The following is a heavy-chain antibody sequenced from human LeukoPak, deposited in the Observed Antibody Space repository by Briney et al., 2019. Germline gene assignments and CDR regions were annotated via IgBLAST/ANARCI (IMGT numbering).Heavy chain of an antibody. D-gene: IGHD3-10*01. CDR2: IKQDGSEK. J-gene: IGHJ3*02. CDR3: ASEDPGEI. CDR1: GFTLSSYW. Sequence: QSGGSLRLSCAASGFTLSSYWMSWVRQAPGKGLEWVANIKQDGSEKYYVDSVKGRFTISRDNAKNSLYLQMNSLRAEDTAVYYCASEDPGEIWGQGTMVTVSS. V-gene: IGHV3-7*01.